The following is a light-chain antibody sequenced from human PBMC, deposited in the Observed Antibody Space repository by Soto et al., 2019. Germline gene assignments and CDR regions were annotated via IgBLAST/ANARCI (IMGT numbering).Light chain of an antibody. CDR2: DDN. J-gene: IGLJ2*01. Sequence: QSVLTQPPSVSAAPGQTVTISCSGSSPNIGNNLVAWYQQFPGTAPRLLLYDDNKRPSGIPDRFSGSRSGTSATLDITGLQTGDEADYYCGTWDSSLTLLVFGGGTKLTVL. CDR1: SPNIGNNL. CDR3: GTWDSSLTLLV. V-gene: IGLV1-51*01.